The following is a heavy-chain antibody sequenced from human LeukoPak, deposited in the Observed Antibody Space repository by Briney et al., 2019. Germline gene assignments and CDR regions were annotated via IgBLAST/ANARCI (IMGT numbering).Heavy chain of an antibody. D-gene: IGHD3-10*01. J-gene: IGHJ4*02. Sequence: GGSLRLSCAASGFTFSGYSLNWVRQAPGKGLEWVSSISSGSGYIYYADSVKGRFTISRDNAKTSLYLQMNSLRAEDTAVYYCARDGEGTSLSFFDYWGLGTLVTVSA. CDR1: GFTFSGYS. CDR2: ISSGSGYI. CDR3: ARDGEGTSLSFFDY. V-gene: IGHV3-21*01.